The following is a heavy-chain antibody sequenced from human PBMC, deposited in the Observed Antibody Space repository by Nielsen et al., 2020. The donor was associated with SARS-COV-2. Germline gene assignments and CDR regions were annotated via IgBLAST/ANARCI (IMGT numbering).Heavy chain of an antibody. Sequence: PGKGLEWIGYIFYSASTDYHQSLKSRVTISVDSSKKQFSLNLRPVTAADTAVYYFACTPFSGWFEVTCYYMDFWCTGYTVTASS. CDR3: ACTPFSGWFEVTCYYMDF. CDR2: IFYSAST. J-gene: IGHJ6*03. V-gene: IGHV4-31*02. D-gene: IGHD3-3*02.